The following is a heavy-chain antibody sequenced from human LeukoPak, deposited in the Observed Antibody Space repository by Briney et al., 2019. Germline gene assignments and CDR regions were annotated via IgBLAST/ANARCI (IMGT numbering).Heavy chain of an antibody. V-gene: IGHV4-30-2*01. Sequence: LRLSCAASGFTFDDYAMHWVRQAPGKGLEWIGYIYHSGSTYYNPSLKSRVTISVDRSKNQFSLKLSSVTAADTAVYYCARVYRMVPDYWGQGTLVTVSS. CDR3: ARVYRMVPDY. J-gene: IGHJ4*02. CDR1: GFTFDDYA. D-gene: IGHD2-8*01. CDR2: IYHSGST.